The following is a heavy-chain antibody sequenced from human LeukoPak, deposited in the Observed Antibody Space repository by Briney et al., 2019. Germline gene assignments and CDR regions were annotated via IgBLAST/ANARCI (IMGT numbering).Heavy chain of an antibody. V-gene: IGHV4-34*01. J-gene: IGHJ6*03. CDR3: ASLLDYGDYQDV. CDR1: GESFSGYF. CDR2: INHSGSTS. Sequence: PSETLSLTCAVYGESFSGYFWNWIRQPPGKGLEWIGEINHSGSTSNHNPPLKSRVTISVDTSKNQFSLKLSSVTAADTAVYYCASLLDYGDYQDVWGKGTTVTISS. D-gene: IGHD4-17*01.